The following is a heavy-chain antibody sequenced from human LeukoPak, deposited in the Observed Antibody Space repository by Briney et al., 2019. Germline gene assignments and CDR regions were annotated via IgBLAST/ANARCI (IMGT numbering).Heavy chain of an antibody. J-gene: IGHJ4*02. V-gene: IGHV3-23*01. CDR1: GFTFSSSA. CDR3: AKAAVGVAAINY. CDR2: ISTGGST. D-gene: IGHD2-15*01. Sequence: PGGSLRLSCAASGFTFSSSAMSWVRQAPGKGLEWVSAISTGGSTYYADSVKGRFTISRDNSKYALYLQMNTLKAEDSALYYCAKAAVGVAAINYWGQGTLVTVSS.